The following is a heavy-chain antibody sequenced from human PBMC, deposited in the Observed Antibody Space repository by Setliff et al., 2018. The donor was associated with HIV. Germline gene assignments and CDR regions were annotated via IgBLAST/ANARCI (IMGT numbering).Heavy chain of an antibody. D-gene: IGHD3-22*01. CDR1: GYTFNNYG. J-gene: IGHJ6*02. CDR3: AREIGDYYDSSGYYPPTDYYYGMDV. Sequence: GASVKVSCKASGYTFNNYGISWVRQAPGQGLEWMGWINTHSGYTNYAQNGQGRVTVTMDTSTSTAYMELRSLKSDDTAVYYCAREIGDYYDSSGYYPPTDYYYGMDVWGQGTTVTVSS. V-gene: IGHV1-18*01. CDR2: INTHSGYT.